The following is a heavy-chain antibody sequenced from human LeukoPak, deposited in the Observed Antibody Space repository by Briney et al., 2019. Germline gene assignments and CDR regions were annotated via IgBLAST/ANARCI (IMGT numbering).Heavy chain of an antibody. V-gene: IGHV3-23*01. D-gene: IGHD5-18*01. J-gene: IGHJ4*02. CDR2: ISGSGNST. CDR3: AKNVMVKRYIDY. Sequence: QPGGSLRLSCAASGFTFSSYAMSWVRQAPGKGLEWVSAISGSGNSTYYADSVKGRFTISRDNSKNTLYLQMNNLRVEDTAIYYCAKNVMVKRYIDYWGQGTPVTVSS. CDR1: GFTFSSYA.